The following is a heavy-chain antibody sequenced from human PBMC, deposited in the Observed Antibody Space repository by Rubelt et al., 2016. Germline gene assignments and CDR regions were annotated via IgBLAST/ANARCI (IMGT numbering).Heavy chain of an antibody. Sequence: QVQLQQWGAGLLKPSETLSLTCAVYGGSFRGYYWSWIRQPPGKGLEWIGEINHSGSTNYNPSLKSRVTISVDTSKYQFFLKLSSVTAADTAVYYCARVRVDTRDIWGQGTMVTVSS. J-gene: IGHJ3*02. V-gene: IGHV4-34*01. D-gene: IGHD5-12*01. CDR3: ARVRVDTRDI. CDR2: INHSGST. CDR1: GGSFRGYY.